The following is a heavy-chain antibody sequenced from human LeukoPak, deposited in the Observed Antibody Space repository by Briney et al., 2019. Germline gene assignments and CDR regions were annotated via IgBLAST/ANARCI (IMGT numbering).Heavy chain of an antibody. D-gene: IGHD4-17*01. J-gene: IGHJ4*02. CDR2: IYTSGST. Sequence: SSETLSLTCTVSGGSISSYYWSWIRQPAGKGLEWIGRIYTSGSTNYNPSLKSRVTMSVDTSKNQFSLKLSSVTAADTALYYCASLRLNSFDYWGQGTLVTVSS. V-gene: IGHV4-4*07. CDR3: ASLRLNSFDY. CDR1: GGSISSYY.